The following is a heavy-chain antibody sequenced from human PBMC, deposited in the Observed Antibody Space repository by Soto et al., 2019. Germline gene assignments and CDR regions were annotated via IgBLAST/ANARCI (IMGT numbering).Heavy chain of an antibody. CDR1: GGSISSSSYY. J-gene: IGHJ4*02. V-gene: IGHV4-39*01. Sequence: PSETLSLTCTVSGGSISSSSYYWGWIRQPPGKGLEWIGSIYYSGSTYYNPSLKSRVTISVDTSKNQFSLKLSSVTAADTAVYYCARHTSRYGYRIFDYWGQGTLVTVSS. CDR2: IYYSGST. CDR3: ARHTSRYGYRIFDY. D-gene: IGHD5-18*01.